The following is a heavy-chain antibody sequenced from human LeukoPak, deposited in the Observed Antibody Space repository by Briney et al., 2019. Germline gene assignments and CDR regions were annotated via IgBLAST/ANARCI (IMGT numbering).Heavy chain of an antibody. V-gene: IGHV1-18*01. Sequence: ASVKVSCKASGYTFTSYGISGVRQAPGQGLEWMGWISAYNGNTNYAQKLQGRVTMTTDTSTSTAYMELRSLRSDDTAVYYCARDTVVVVVAASYGMDVGGQGTTVTVSS. D-gene: IGHD2-15*01. CDR2: ISAYNGNT. J-gene: IGHJ6*02. CDR1: GYTFTSYG. CDR3: ARDTVVVVVAASYGMDV.